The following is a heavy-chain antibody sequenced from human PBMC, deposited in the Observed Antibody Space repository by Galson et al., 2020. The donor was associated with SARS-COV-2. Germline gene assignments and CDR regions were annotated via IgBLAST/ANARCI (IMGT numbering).Heavy chain of an antibody. V-gene: IGHV3-13*01. CDR1: GFTFSSYD. J-gene: IGHJ4*02. CDR3: ARGGGFDVWGSYRHEFDY. Sequence: GESLKISCAASGFTFSSYDMHWVRQGIGKGLEWVSAIGTAGDTYYPGSVKGRFTISRENAKNSLYLQMNSLRAGDTAVYYCARGGGFDVWGSYRHEFDYWGQGTLVTVSS. CDR2: IGTAGDT. D-gene: IGHD3-16*02.